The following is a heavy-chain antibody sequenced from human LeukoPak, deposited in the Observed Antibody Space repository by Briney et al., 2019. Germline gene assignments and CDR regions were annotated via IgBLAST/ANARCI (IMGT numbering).Heavy chain of an antibody. CDR3: AGDTSGYYYVDY. CDR1: GFTVSSNY. Sequence: PGGSLRLSCAASGFTVSSNYMSWVRQAPGKGLEWVSVIYSGGSTYHADSVKGRFTVSRDNSKNMLYLQMNSLRVEDTAVYYCAGDTSGYYYVDYWGQGTLVTVSS. D-gene: IGHD3-22*01. J-gene: IGHJ4*02. V-gene: IGHV3-53*01. CDR2: IYSGGST.